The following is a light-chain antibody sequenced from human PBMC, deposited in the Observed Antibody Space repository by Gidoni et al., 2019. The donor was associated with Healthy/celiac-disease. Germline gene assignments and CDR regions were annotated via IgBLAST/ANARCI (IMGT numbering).Light chain of an antibody. Sequence: DIQMTQSPSTLSASVGDRVTITCRASQRISSWLAWYQQKPGKAPKLLIYKASSLESGVPSRFSGSESGTEFTLTISSLQPVDFATYYCQQYNSYSYTFGQXTKLEIK. J-gene: IGKJ2*01. CDR2: KAS. CDR3: QQYNSYSYT. CDR1: QRISSW. V-gene: IGKV1-5*03.